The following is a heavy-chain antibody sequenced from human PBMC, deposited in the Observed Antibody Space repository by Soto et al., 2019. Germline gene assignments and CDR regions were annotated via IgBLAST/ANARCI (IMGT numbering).Heavy chain of an antibody. CDR3: ARDSAVAGNWFDP. J-gene: IGHJ5*02. Sequence: PSETLSLTCAVSGGSISSSNWWSWVRQPPGKGLEWIGEIYHSGSTNYNPSLKSRVTISVDKSKNQFSLKLSSVTAADTAVYYCARDSAVAGNWFDPWGQGTLVTVSS. V-gene: IGHV4-4*02. CDR1: GGSISSSNW. D-gene: IGHD6-19*01. CDR2: IYHSGST.